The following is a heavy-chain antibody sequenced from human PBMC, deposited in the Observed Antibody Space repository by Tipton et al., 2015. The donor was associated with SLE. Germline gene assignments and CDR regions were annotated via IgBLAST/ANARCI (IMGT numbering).Heavy chain of an antibody. CDR2: ISYDGSNK. V-gene: IGHV3-30*04. CDR1: GFTFSSYA. D-gene: IGHD6-13*01. J-gene: IGHJ6*03. Sequence: SLRLSCAASGFTFSSYAMHWVRQAPGKGLEWVAVISYDGSNKYYADSWKGRFTISRDNSKNTLYLQMNSLRAEDTAVYYCARRASSRSRGLFRYYYYYMDVWGKGTTVTVSS. CDR3: ARRASSRSRGLFRYYYYYMDV.